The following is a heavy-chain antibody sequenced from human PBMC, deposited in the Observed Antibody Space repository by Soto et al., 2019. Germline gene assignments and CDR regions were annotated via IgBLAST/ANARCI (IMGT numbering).Heavy chain of an antibody. Sequence: QVQLQQWGSGLLKPSETLSLTCAVYGGSLSGYYWSWIRQSPGKGLEWIGQINHSGSANYHPYLKSRVTXFXRXSXXEFSLELSSVTAADTSVYYCARATSHYASGRYEGGYYYFDYWGQGTLVTVSS. J-gene: IGHJ4*02. CDR3: ARATSHYASGRYEGGYYYFDY. D-gene: IGHD3-10*01. CDR2: INHSGSA. V-gene: IGHV4-34*01. CDR1: GGSLSGYY.